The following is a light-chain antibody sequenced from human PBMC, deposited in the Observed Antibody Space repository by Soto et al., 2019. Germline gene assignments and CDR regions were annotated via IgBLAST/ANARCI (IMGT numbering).Light chain of an antibody. CDR3: QQYGNWPRT. J-gene: IGKJ1*01. Sequence: EIVLTQSPSTLSLSPGERATLSCRAIQSVSSSYLAWYQQKPGQAPRLLIYGASSRATGIPDRLSGSGSGTDFTLTISRLEPEDFAVYYCQQYGNWPRTFGQGTRWISN. CDR2: GAS. V-gene: IGKV3-20*01. CDR1: QSVSSSY.